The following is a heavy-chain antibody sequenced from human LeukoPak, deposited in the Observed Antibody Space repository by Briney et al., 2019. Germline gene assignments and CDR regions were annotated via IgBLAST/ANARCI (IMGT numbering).Heavy chain of an antibody. D-gene: IGHD1-26*01. V-gene: IGHV3-23*01. Sequence: GGSLRLSCAASGFTVRNNHMSWVRQAPGKGLAWVSVISGSGGTTYYADSVKGRFTISRDNSKNTLYLQMSSLRAEDTAVYYCAKTVGALVVWGQGTLVIVSS. CDR2: ISGSGGTT. CDR1: GFTVRNNH. J-gene: IGHJ4*02. CDR3: AKTVGALVV.